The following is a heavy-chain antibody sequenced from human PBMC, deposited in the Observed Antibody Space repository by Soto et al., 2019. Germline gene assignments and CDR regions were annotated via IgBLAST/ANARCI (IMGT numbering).Heavy chain of an antibody. J-gene: IGHJ6*02. Sequence: QVQLVQSGAEVKKPGSSVKVSCKASGGTFSSYAISWVRQAPGQGLEWMGGIIPIFGTANYAQKFQGRVTITADESTSTAYMVLSSLRSEETAGYYCARGVKGDFWTDYYYYYGMDVWGQGTTVTVSS. V-gene: IGHV1-69*01. D-gene: IGHD3-3*01. CDR3: ARGVKGDFWTDYYYYYGMDV. CDR1: GGTFSSYA. CDR2: IIPIFGTA.